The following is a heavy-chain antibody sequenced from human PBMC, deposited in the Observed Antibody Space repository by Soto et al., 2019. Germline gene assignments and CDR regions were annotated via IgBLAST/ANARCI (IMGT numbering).Heavy chain of an antibody. Sequence: PGGSLRLSCAASGVTLGNYAMSWVRQAPGKGLEWVSSISGGGDSTYYADSVKGRFTISRDNSKNTLYLQMNTLRAEDTAVYYCSGGDSRWLPYCTDFWCPGTLVTV. CDR3: SGGDSRWLPYCTDF. CDR2: ISGGGDST. D-gene: IGHD3-22*01. V-gene: IGHV3-23*01. J-gene: IGHJ4*02. CDR1: GVTLGNYA.